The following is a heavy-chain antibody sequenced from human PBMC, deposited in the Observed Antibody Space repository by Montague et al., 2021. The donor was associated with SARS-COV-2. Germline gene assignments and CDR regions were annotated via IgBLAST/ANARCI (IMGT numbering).Heavy chain of an antibody. V-gene: IGHV4-59*08. J-gene: IGHJ1*01. CDR1: GGSLSSYH. CDR3: SRHVSGSLTHFHH. Sequence: SETLSLTCTVSGGSLSSYHWSWIRQPPAKGLEWICYIYYSGSTNYNPSLKSRVTISVDTSKNQFSLNLSSVTAADTAVYYCSRHVSGSLTHFHHWGQGSLVTVSS. CDR2: IYYSGST. D-gene: IGHD1-26*01.